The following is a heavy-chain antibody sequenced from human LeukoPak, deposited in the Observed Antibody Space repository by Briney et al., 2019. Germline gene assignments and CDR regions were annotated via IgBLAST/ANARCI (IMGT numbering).Heavy chain of an antibody. D-gene: IGHD3-10*01. J-gene: IGHJ3*02. CDR3: ARPITLVRGPGDHAFDI. V-gene: IGHV5-51*01. CDR1: GYSFTSYW. Sequence: GESLKISCKGSGYSFTSYWIGWVRQMPGKGLEWMGIIYPADSDTTYSPSFQGQVTISADKSISTAYLQWSSLKASDTAIYYCARPITLVRGPGDHAFDIWGQGTMVTVSS. CDR2: IYPADSDT.